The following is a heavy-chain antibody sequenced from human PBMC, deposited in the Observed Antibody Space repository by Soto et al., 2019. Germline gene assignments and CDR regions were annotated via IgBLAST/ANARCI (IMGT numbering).Heavy chain of an antibody. Sequence: GGSLRLSCAASGFTFSIFAMSWVRQAPGKGLEWVSSIGGVDHDRYYTDSVRGRFTISRDNSKNTVFLQMNSLRAEDTAIYYCVKDRMDHNSVWDPFDIWGQGTMVTVSS. CDR2: IGGVDHDR. V-gene: IGHV3-23*01. CDR1: GFTFSIFA. J-gene: IGHJ3*02. CDR3: VKDRMDHNSVWDPFDI. D-gene: IGHD1-20*01.